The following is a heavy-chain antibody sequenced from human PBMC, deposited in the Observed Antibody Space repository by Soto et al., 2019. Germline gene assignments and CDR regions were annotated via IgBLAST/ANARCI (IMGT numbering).Heavy chain of an antibody. CDR2: ISGSGGST. V-gene: IGHV3-23*01. CDR3: SYSGTAFDF. D-gene: IGHD6-13*01. J-gene: IGHJ4*02. Sequence: EVQLLESGGGLVQPGGSLRLSCAASGFTFSSYAMSWVRQAPGKGLEWVSAISGSGGSTYYADSVKGRFTISRDNSKNTLCLQRNSLRAEDRAVYYGSYSGTAFDFGGQGTLVTVSS. CDR1: GFTFSSYA.